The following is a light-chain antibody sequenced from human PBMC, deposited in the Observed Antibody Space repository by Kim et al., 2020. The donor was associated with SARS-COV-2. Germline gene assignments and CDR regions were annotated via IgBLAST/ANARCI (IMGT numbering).Light chain of an antibody. CDR3: MQALQTPVT. CDR2: LGS. V-gene: IGKV2-28*01. J-gene: IGKJ4*01. CDR1: QSLLHSNGYNY. Sequence: DIVMTQSPRSLPVTPGEPASISCRSSQSLLHSNGYNYLHWYLQKPGQSPQLLIYLGSNRASGVPDRFSGSGSGTDFTLKISRVEAEDVGVYYCMQALQTPVTFGGGTKVDIK.